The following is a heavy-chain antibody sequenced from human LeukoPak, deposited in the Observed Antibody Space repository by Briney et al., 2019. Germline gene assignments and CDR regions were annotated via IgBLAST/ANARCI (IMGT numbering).Heavy chain of an antibody. CDR3: AKIIKGYYGSGSLSGDY. CDR2: IRYDVGNK. CDR1: GFTFSISG. D-gene: IGHD3-10*01. J-gene: IGHJ4*02. Sequence: PGGSLRLSCAASGFTFSISGMHWVPHSPGKRLEWVAFIRYDVGNKYYADSVKGRFTISRDNSKNTLYLQINSLRDEDKAVYYCAKIIKGYYGSGSLSGDYWGQGTLVTVSS. V-gene: IGHV3-30*02.